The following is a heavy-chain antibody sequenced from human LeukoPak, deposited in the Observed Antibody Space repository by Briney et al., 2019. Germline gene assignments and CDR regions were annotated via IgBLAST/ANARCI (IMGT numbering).Heavy chain of an antibody. Sequence: GDSLKISCKGSGHSFTSYWIGWVRQMPGKGLEWMGIIYPGDSDTRYSPSFRGQVTISADKSISTAYLQWSSLTASDTAMYYCARHRPYSSGWRHFDYWGQGTLVTVSS. CDR1: GHSFTSYW. CDR2: IYPGDSDT. CDR3: ARHRPYSSGWRHFDY. V-gene: IGHV5-51*01. J-gene: IGHJ4*02. D-gene: IGHD6-19*01.